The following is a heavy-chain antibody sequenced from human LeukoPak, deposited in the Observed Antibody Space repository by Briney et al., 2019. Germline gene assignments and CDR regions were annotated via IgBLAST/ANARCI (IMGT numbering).Heavy chain of an antibody. J-gene: IGHJ4*02. CDR2: INPNSGGT. CDR3: ARGTPYCSSTSCPSCY. V-gene: IGHV1-2*02. CDR1: GYTFTGYY. D-gene: IGHD2-2*01. Sequence: GSVKVSCKASGYTFTGYYMHWVRQAPGQGLEWMGWINPNSGGTNYAQKFQGRVTMTRDTSISTAYMELSRLRSDDTAVYYCARGTPYCSSTSCPSCYWGQGTLVTVSS.